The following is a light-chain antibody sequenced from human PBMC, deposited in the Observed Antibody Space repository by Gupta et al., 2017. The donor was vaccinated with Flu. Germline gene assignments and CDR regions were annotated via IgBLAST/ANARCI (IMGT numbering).Light chain of an antibody. J-gene: IGLJ1*01. CDR3: QSADSSGTYV. Sequence: SYELTQPPSVSVSPGQTARITCSGDALPNQHVYWYQQKPGQAPVMVIYKDSERPSGIPERFSGSSSGTTVTLTISGVQAEDEADYYCQSADSSGTYVFGTGTKVTVL. V-gene: IGLV3-25*03. CDR2: KDS. CDR1: ALPNQH.